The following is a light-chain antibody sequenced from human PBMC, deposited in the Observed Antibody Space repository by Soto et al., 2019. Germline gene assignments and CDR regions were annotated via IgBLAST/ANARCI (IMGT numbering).Light chain of an antibody. CDR2: EVS. Sequence: QSALTQPPSASGSPGQSVTISCTGTSSDVGGYNYVSWYQQHPGKAPKLMIYEVSERPSGVPDRFSGSKSSNTASLTVSGLQAEDEADYYCSSYAGSNNFVFGTGTNVT. CDR3: SSYAGSNNFV. CDR1: SSDVGGYNY. J-gene: IGLJ1*01. V-gene: IGLV2-8*01.